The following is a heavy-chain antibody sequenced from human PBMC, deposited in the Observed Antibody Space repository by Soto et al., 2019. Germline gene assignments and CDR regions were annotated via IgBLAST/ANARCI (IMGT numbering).Heavy chain of an antibody. CDR2: IYWDDDK. J-gene: IGHJ3*02. V-gene: IGHV2-5*02. CDR3: AHSDCGGDCRENPDAFDI. D-gene: IGHD2-21*02. Sequence: QITLKESGPTLVKPTQTLTLTCTFSGFPLSTSGVGVGWIRQPPGKALEWLALIYWDDDKRYSPSLKSRLTITKDTSKNQVVLTMTNMDPVDTATYYCAHSDCGGDCRENPDAFDIWGQGTMVTVSS. CDR1: GFPLSTSGVG.